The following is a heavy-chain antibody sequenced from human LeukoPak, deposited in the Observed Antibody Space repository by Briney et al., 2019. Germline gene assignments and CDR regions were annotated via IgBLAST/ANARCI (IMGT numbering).Heavy chain of an antibody. CDR3: AREGPRGNSQFDY. V-gene: IGHV3-33*08. J-gene: IGHJ4*02. Sequence: GGSLRLSWAASGFTFSDHYMDWVRQAPGKGLEWVALIWYDGSNKYYTDSVKGRLTISRDNSKNTLYLQMNSLRAEDTAIYYCAREGPRGNSQFDYWGQGTLVTVSS. D-gene: IGHD2/OR15-2a*01. CDR2: IWYDGSNK. CDR1: GFTFSDHY.